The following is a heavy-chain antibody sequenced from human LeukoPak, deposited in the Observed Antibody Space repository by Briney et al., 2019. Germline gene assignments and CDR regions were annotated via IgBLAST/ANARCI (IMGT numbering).Heavy chain of an antibody. CDR1: GGSISSGSYY. D-gene: IGHD4-17*01. Sequence: SQTLSLTCTVSGGSISSGSYYWNWIRQPAGKGLEWIGRIYSSGSTDYNPSLKSRVTMSVDTSKNQFSLKLSSVTAADTAVYYCASRTTVTGFDYWGQGTLVTVSS. J-gene: IGHJ4*02. CDR3: ASRTTVTGFDY. CDR2: IYSSGST. V-gene: IGHV4-61*02.